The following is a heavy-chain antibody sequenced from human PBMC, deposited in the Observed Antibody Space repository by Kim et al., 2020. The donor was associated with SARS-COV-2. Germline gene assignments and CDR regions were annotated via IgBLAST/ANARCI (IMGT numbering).Heavy chain of an antibody. Sequence: YAQKCQGRVTMTRDTSTSTVYMELSSLRSEDTAVYYCARAVHYGDYNLDYWGQGTLVTVSS. J-gene: IGHJ4*02. CDR3: ARAVHYGDYNLDY. V-gene: IGHV1-46*01. D-gene: IGHD4-17*01.